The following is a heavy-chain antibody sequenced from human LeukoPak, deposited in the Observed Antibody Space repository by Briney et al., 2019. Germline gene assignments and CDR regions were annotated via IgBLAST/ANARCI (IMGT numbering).Heavy chain of an antibody. D-gene: IGHD3-16*01. CDR1: GGSYSGYY. CDR3: ARGGGSLI. CDR2: INHSGST. Sequence: LSLCCAVDGGSYSGYYWSCMRRPPGKGLEWIGEINHSGSTNYNPSLKSRVTISVDTSKNQFSLKLSSVTAADTAVYYCARGGGSLIWGQGTMVTVSS. V-gene: IGHV4-34*01. J-gene: IGHJ3*02.